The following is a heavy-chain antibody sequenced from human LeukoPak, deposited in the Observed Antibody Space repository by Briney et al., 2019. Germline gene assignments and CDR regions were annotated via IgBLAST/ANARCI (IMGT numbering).Heavy chain of an antibody. J-gene: IGHJ3*02. V-gene: IGHV1-24*01. D-gene: IGHD1-26*01. CDR3: ATATMGAYDAFDI. CDR1: GYTLTELS. CDR2: FDPEDGET. Sequence: ASVKVSCKVSGYTLTELSMHWVRQAPGKGLEWTEGFDPEDGETIYAQKFQGRVTMTEDTSTDTAYMELSSLRSEDTAVYYCATATMGAYDAFDIWGQGTMVTVSS.